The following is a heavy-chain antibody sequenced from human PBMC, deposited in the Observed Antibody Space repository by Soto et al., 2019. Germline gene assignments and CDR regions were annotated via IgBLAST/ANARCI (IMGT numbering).Heavy chain of an antibody. D-gene: IGHD6-13*01. CDR2: IHGSWSA. Sequence: QVQLQESGPGLVKPSETLSLTCTVSNGSISTFYWNWIRQSAGTGLEWIGRIHGSWSATSNPSLRRRVTMSVDTSTDQFSLKVNSVTGADTAVYYCARSSHKECWFGPWGQGTLGTVSS. CDR3: ARSSHKECWFGP. J-gene: IGHJ5*02. V-gene: IGHV4-4*07. CDR1: NGSISTFY.